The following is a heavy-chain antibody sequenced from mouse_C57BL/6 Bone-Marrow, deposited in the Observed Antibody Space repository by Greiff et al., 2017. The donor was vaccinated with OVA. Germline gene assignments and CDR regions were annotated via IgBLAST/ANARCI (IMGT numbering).Heavy chain of an antibody. J-gene: IGHJ1*03. CDR3: ARGDYERYFDV. CDR1: GYTFTSYW. D-gene: IGHD2-4*01. Sequence: QVHVKQPGAELVRPGSSVKLSCKASGYTFTSYWMHWVKQRPIQGLEWIGNIDPSDSETHYNQKFKDKATLTVDKSSSTAYMQLSSLTSEDSAVYYCARGDYERYFDVWGTGTTVTVSS. V-gene: IGHV1-52*01. CDR2: IDPSDSET.